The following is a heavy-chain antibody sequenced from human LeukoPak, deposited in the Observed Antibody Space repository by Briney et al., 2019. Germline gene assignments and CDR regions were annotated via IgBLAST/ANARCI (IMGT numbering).Heavy chain of an antibody. V-gene: IGHV3-7*01. CDR3: ARVGAARYYYYYMDV. J-gene: IGHJ6*03. Sequence: GGSLRLSCEVSGFTFSVYWMNWVRQAPGKGLEWVANIKQDGSEKYYVDSLKGRFTVSRDNAKNSLYLQINSLRAGDTAVYYCARVGAARYYYYYMDVWGKGTTVTVSS. D-gene: IGHD2-15*01. CDR1: GFTFSVYW. CDR2: IKQDGSEK.